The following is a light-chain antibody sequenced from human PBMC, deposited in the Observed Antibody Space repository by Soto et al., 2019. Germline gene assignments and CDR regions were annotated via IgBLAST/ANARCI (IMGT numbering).Light chain of an antibody. Sequence: DIQMTQSPSSVSATVGDRVTITCRATQSINTWLAWYQQKPGKAPKLLIYAASSLQSGVPLRFSGSGSGTDFTLTISSLQSEDFATYYCQQANSFPFTFGPGTKVDIK. V-gene: IGKV1-12*01. CDR1: QSINTW. CDR2: AAS. J-gene: IGKJ3*01. CDR3: QQANSFPFT.